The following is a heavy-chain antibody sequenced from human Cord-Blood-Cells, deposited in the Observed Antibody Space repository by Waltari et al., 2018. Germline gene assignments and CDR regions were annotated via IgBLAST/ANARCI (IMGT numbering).Heavy chain of an antibody. CDR1: GYTFPGYY. D-gene: IGHD4-4*01. V-gene: IGHV1-2*02. CDR3: AREIEDYSNGKDP. CDR2: INPNSGGT. Sequence: QVQLVQSGAEVKKPGASVKVSCKASGYTFPGYYMHWVRRAPGKGLEWMGWINPNSGGTNYAQKFQGRVTMTRDTSISTAYMELSRLRADDTAVYYCAREIEDYSNGKDPWGQGTLVTVSS. J-gene: IGHJ5*02.